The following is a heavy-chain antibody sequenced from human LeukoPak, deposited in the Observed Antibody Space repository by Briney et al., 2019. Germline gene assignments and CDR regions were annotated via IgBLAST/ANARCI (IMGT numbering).Heavy chain of an antibody. CDR2: ISYDGSNK. D-gene: IGHD6-13*01. CDR3: AKGVVGYSSSWTVTHFDY. J-gene: IGHJ4*02. V-gene: IGHV3-30*18. CDR1: GFTFSSYG. Sequence: PGGSLRLSCAASGFTFSSYGMHWVRQAPGKGLEWVAVISYDGSNKYYADSVKGRFTISRDNPKNTLYLQMNSLRAEDTAVYYCAKGVVGYSSSWTVTHFDYWGQGTLVTVSS.